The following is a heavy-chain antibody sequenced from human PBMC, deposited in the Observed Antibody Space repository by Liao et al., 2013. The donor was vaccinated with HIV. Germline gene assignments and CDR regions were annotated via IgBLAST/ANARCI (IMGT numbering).Heavy chain of an antibody. V-gene: IGHV4-4*07. CDR1: GDLISSYY. D-gene: IGHD3-3*01. J-gene: IGHJ4*01. CDR2: IYASGST. CDR3: ASVRFLDGGGGSDP. Sequence: QVQLQESGPGLVKPSETLSLTCTVSGDLISSYYWNWIRQPAGKGLEWIGRIYASGSTNYNPSLKSRVTMSVDTSKNQFSLKLNSVTAADTAVYYCASVRFLDGGGGSDPRGRGTRGHR.